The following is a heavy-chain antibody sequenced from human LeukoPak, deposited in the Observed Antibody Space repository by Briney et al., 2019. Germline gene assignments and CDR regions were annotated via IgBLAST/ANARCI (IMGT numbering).Heavy chain of an antibody. CDR3: ARESFFDY. CDR1: GFTLSSYW. CDR2: VKQDGSEQ. J-gene: IGHJ4*02. Sequence: GGSLRLSCAASGFTLSSYWMTWVRQAPGKGLEWVANVKQDGSEQYYLDSVKGRFTISRDNAKNSLYLQMNSLRAEDTAVYYCARESFFDYWGQGTLVTVSS. V-gene: IGHV3-7*01.